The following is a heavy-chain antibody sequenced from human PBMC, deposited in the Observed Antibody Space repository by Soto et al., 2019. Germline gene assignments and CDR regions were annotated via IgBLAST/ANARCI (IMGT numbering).Heavy chain of an antibody. D-gene: IGHD6-6*01. CDR2: IYPGDSDT. CDR1: GYSFTSYW. V-gene: IGHV5-51*01. CDR3: ARRASSSSYYYGMDV. Sequence: GESLKISCKGSGYSFTSYWIGWVRQMPGKGLEWMGIIYPGDSDTRYSPSFQGQVTISVDKSISTAYLQWSSLKASDTAMYYCARRASSSSYYYGMDVWGQGTTVTVSS. J-gene: IGHJ6*02.